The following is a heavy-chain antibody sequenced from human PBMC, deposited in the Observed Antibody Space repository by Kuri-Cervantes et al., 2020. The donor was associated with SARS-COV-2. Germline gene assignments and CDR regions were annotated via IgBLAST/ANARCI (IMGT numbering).Heavy chain of an antibody. CDR3: ARDRKRTLFGDFDY. J-gene: IGHJ4*02. D-gene: IGHD1-14*01. Sequence: GGSLRLSCSAAGFTFSSHALHWVRQTPGKGLEWVSGISGSGINFGNADSVKGRFTIPSDTSKNTIYLQMNSLRVEDTAVYYCARDRKRTLFGDFDYWGQGLLVTVSS. CDR2: ISGSGINF. V-gene: IGHV3-23*01. CDR1: GFTFSSHA.